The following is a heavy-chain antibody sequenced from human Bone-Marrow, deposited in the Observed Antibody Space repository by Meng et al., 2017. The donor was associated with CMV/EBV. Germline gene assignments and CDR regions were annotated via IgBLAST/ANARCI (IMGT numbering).Heavy chain of an antibody. CDR1: GFTFTDFY. J-gene: IGHJ2*01. CDR2: ISDNGYSI. Sequence: GESLKISCAASGFTFTDFYMSWIRQAPGKGLEWISYISDNGYSIYYVESVKGRFTISRDNAKNSLFLQMNSLRAEDTAVYYCVGLPKSGHWHFDLWGRGTLVTVSS. V-gene: IGHV3-11*04. CDR3: VGLPKSGHWHFDL. D-gene: IGHD1-26*01.